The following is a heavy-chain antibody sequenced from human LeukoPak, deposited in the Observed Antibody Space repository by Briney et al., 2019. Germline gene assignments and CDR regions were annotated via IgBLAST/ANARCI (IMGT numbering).Heavy chain of an antibody. CDR2: ISSSGSTI. D-gene: IGHD2-15*01. V-gene: IGHV3-48*03. CDR3: ARDRIVVVAANSGAANWFDP. Sequence: PGGSLRLSCAASGFTFSSYEMNWVRQAPGKGLEWVSYISSSGSTIYYADSVKGRFTISRDNAKNSLYLQMNSLRAEDTAVYYCARDRIVVVAANSGAANWFDPWGQGTLVTVSS. CDR1: GFTFSSYE. J-gene: IGHJ5*02.